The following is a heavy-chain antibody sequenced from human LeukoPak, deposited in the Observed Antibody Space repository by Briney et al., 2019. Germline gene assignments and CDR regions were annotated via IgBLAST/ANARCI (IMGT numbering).Heavy chain of an antibody. CDR1: GYTFTSYG. J-gene: IGHJ4*02. V-gene: IGHV1-18*01. CDR3: ARGTLYCSGGSCYEGSDY. D-gene: IGHD2-15*01. Sequence: PGASVKVSCKASGYTFTSYGISWVRQAPGQGLEWMGWISAYNGNTNYAQKLQGRVTMTTDTSTSTAYMELRSLRSEDTAVYYCARGTLYCSGGSCYEGSDYWGQGTLVTVSS. CDR2: ISAYNGNT.